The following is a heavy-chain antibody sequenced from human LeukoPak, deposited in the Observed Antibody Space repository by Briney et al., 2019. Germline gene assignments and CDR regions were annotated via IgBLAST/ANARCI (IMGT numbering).Heavy chain of an antibody. D-gene: IGHD2-2*01. CDR2: IIPILGIA. CDR3: AIDCSSTSCYQGNVY. CDR1: GGTFSSYT. Sequence: SVKVSCKASGGTFSSYTISWVRQAPGQGLEWMGRIIPILGIANYAQKFQGRVTLTADKSTSTAYMELSSLRSEDTAVYYCAIDCSSTSCYQGNVYWGQGTLVTVSS. V-gene: IGHV1-69*02. J-gene: IGHJ4*02.